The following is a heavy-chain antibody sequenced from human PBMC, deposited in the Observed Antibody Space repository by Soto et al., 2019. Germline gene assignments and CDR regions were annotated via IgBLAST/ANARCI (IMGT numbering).Heavy chain of an antibody. CDR2: ISSSSSTI. CDR3: ARDRSSGWKKNFDY. J-gene: IGHJ4*02. CDR1: GFTVSSYS. Sequence: PGGSLRLSCAASGFTVSSYSMNWFRQAPGEGLEWVSYISSSSSTIYYADSVKGRFTISRDNAKNSLYLQMNSLRAEDTAVYYCARDRSSGWKKNFDYWGQGTLVTVSS. V-gene: IGHV3-48*01. D-gene: IGHD6-19*01.